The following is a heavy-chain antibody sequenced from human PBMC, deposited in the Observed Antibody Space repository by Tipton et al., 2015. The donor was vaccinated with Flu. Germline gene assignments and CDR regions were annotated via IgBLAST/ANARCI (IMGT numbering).Heavy chain of an antibody. V-gene: IGHV4-38-2*02. CDR2: IHRSGNT. CDR1: GDSIGSRYY. D-gene: IGHD6-19*01. CDR3: VRASLTSGWPVYFDY. J-gene: IGHJ4*02. Sequence: TLSLTCSVSGDSIGSRYYWGWIRQPPGKGLEWIGNIHRSGNTYHNPSLKSRVTISVDTSKNQFSLKLSSVTAADTAVYYCVRASLTSGWPVYFDYWGQGTLVTVSS.